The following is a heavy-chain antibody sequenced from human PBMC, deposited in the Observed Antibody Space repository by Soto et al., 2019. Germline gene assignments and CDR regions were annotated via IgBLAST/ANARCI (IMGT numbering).Heavy chain of an antibody. CDR3: ARSGYDSSGYYGAG. D-gene: IGHD3-22*01. Sequence: SETLSLTCTVSGGSISSYYWSWIRQPPGKGLEWIGYIYYSGSTNYNPSLKSRVTISVDTSKNQFSLKLSSVTAADTAVYYCARSGYDSSGYYGAGWGQGTLVTV. CDR2: IYYSGST. J-gene: IGHJ4*02. CDR1: GGSISSYY. V-gene: IGHV4-59*01.